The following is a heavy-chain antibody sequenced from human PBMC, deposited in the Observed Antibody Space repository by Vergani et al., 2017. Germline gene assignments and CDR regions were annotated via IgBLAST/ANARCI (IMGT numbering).Heavy chain of an antibody. D-gene: IGHD3-3*01. V-gene: IGHV3-73*02. CDR1: GFTFSASA. CDR2: IRTKANRYAT. Sequence: EVQLVESGGGLGQPGGSLKLSCAASGFTFSASAMHWVRQASGKGLEWVGRIRTKANRYATAYAASMKGRFTISRDDSQNTEYLQMNSLKTEDTAVYYCSRGDVWSGHEFDRWGQGTLVTVSS. J-gene: IGHJ5*02. CDR3: SRGDVWSGHEFDR.